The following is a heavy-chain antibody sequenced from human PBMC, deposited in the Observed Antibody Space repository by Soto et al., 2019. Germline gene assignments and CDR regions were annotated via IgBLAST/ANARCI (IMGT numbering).Heavy chain of an antibody. J-gene: IGHJ5*02. V-gene: IGHV2-26*01. CDR1: GFSLSNARMG. CDR2: IFSNDEK. Sequence: QVTLKESGPVLVKPTETLTLTCTVSGFSLSNARMGVSWIRQPPGKALEWLAHIFSNDEKSYSTSLKSRPTTSKDTSKSQVVLTMTNMDPVDTATYYRARIPHQFWERRFRFDPWGQGTLVTVSS. CDR3: ARIPHQFWERRFRFDP. D-gene: IGHD1-1*01.